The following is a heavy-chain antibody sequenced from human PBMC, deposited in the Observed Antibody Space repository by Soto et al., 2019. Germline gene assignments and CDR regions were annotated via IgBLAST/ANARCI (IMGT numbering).Heavy chain of an antibody. CDR1: GFTFSSYW. CDR2: IKQDGSEK. J-gene: IGHJ6*02. CDR3: ARRGNKGYDYYYGMDV. D-gene: IGHD2-2*01. Sequence: EVQLVESGGGLVQPGGSLRLSCAASGFTFSSYWMSWVRQAPGKGLEWVANIKQDGSEKYYVDSVKGRFTISRDNAKNSLYLQMNSLRAEDTAVYYCARRGNKGYDYYYGMDVWGQGTTVTVSS. V-gene: IGHV3-7*04.